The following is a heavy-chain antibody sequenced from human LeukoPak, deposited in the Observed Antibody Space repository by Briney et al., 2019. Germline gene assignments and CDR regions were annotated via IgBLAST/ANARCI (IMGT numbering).Heavy chain of an antibody. V-gene: IGHV3-23*01. CDR3: AKMGPYCGGDCYSGYFDL. J-gene: IGHJ2*01. CDR2: ISGSGGST. Sequence: GRSLRLSCAASGFTFSTYAMSWVRQAPGKWLEWVSVISGSGGSTYYADSVKGRFTISRDNSKNTLYLQMNSLRAEDTAVYYCAKMGPYCGGDCYSGYFDLWGRGTLVTVSS. D-gene: IGHD2-21*02. CDR1: GFTFSTYA.